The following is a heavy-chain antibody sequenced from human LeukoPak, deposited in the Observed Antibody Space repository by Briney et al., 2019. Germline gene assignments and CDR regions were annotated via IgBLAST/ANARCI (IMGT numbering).Heavy chain of an antibody. Sequence: ASVTVSCKASGGTFSSYAISWVRQAPGQGLEWMGGIIPIFGTANYAQKFQGRVTMTRDTSTSTVYMELSSLRSEDTAVYYCASKYYDSWVPDYWGQGTLVTVSS. V-gene: IGHV1-69*05. J-gene: IGHJ4*02. CDR2: IIPIFGTA. D-gene: IGHD3-22*01. CDR3: ASKYYDSWVPDY. CDR1: GGTFSSYA.